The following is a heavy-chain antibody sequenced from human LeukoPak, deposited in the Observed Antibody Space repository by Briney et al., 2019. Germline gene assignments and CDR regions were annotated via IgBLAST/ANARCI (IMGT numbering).Heavy chain of an antibody. Sequence: SQTLSLTCTVSGGSISSGSYYWSWIRQPAGKGLEWIGRIYTSGSTNYNPSLKSRVTISVDTSKNQFFLKVKSVTAADTAVYYCARGVNNWNIDVFDIWGQGTLFTVSS. CDR1: GGSISSGSYY. CDR2: IYTSGST. V-gene: IGHV4-61*02. D-gene: IGHD1/OR15-1a*01. J-gene: IGHJ3*02. CDR3: ARGVNNWNIDVFDI.